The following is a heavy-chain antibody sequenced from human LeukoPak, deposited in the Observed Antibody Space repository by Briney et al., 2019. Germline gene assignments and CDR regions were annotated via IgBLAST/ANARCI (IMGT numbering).Heavy chain of an antibody. CDR3: ARDQSGTGQDWFDP. V-gene: IGHV3-21*01. J-gene: IGHJ5*02. D-gene: IGHD1-1*01. Sequence: GGSLRLSCAASGFTFSSYSRNWVRQAPGKGLEWVSSISSSSSYIYYADSVKGRSTISRDNAKNSLYLQMNSLRAEDTAVYYCARDQSGTGQDWFDPWGQGTLVTVSS. CDR1: GFTFSSYS. CDR2: ISSSSSYI.